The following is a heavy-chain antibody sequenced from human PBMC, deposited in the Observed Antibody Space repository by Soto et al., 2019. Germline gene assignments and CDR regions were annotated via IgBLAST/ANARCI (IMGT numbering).Heavy chain of an antibody. CDR1: GFTFSTYW. V-gene: IGHV3-7*01. D-gene: IGHD7-27*01. J-gene: IGHJ4*02. CDR2: IKQDGREK. CDR3: ARWDWGGYYFDY. Sequence: GGSLRLSCAASGFTFSTYWMGWVRRAPGKGLERVANIKQDGREKYYVDSVKGRFTISRDNAKNSLYLQMNSLRAEDTAVYYCARWDWGGYYFDYWGQGTLVTVSS.